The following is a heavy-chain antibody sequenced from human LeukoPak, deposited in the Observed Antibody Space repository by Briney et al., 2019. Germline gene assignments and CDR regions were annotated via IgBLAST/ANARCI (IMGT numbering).Heavy chain of an antibody. D-gene: IGHD1-26*01. J-gene: IGHJ6*03. CDR3: ARRSPGTSSLFYYYMDV. Sequence: GGSMRLSCAASGFTFSNHGMSWVRQAPGKGLEWVSGISSSGSSTFFADHVKGRFTISRDNAKDSLYLQMTTLQAEDTAVYYCARRSPGTSSLFYYYMDVWGKGTTVTVSS. CDR2: ISSSGSST. V-gene: IGHV3-23*01. CDR1: GFTFSNHG.